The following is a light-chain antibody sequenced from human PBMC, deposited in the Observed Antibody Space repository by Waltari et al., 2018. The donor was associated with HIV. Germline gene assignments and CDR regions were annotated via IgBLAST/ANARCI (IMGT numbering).Light chain of an antibody. CDR2: WAS. J-gene: IGKJ1*01. CDR3: QQYYSTPQT. CDR1: QSVLVQSNVKNN. V-gene: IGKV4-1*01. Sequence: DIVMTQSPDSLTASLGERATIKCKSSQSVLVQSNVKNNLAGYQQKSGQPPKLLFYWASDRQSGVPDRFSASGSGTDFNLTISSLQAEDVAVYYCQQYYSTPQTFGQGTKVELK.